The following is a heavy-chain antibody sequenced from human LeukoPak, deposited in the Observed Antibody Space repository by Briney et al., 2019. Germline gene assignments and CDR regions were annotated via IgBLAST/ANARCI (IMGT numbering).Heavy chain of an antibody. CDR1: GFTFSNYA. V-gene: IGHV3-23*01. CDR2: LSGTGGST. CDR3: AKDRRGNAPRGAIDI. J-gene: IGHJ3*02. D-gene: IGHD1-1*01. Sequence: GGSLRLSCAASGFTFSNYAMSWVRQAPGKGLEWVSTLSGTGGSTYYADSVKGRFTISRDNSKNTLYLQVSSLRAEDTAVYYCAKDRRGNAPRGAIDIWGQGTMVTVSS.